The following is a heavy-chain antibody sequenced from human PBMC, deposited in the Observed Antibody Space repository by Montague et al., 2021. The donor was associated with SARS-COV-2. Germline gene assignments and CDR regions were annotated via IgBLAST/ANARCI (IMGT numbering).Heavy chain of an antibody. Sequence: SETLSLTCAVTGGSITGFSWSWFRQPAGKEVEWIVRVTTSGTTNYSPSPRSRVTMFVGTSKNQFSLNLNSVTAADTAIYYCARTPTRPLSLDSWGQGTLVTVSS. J-gene: IGHJ4*02. CDR2: VTTSGTT. V-gene: IGHV4-4*07. D-gene: IGHD6-6*01. CDR3: ARTPTRPLSLDS. CDR1: GGSITGFS.